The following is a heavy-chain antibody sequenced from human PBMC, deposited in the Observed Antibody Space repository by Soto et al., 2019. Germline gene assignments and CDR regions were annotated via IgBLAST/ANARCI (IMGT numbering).Heavy chain of an antibody. V-gene: IGHV1-69*18. D-gene: IGHD1-26*01. Sequence: VQMVQSGAEVKEPGSSGKVSCTNSGDTFSHYVMSWVRQAPGQGLEWMGSLAPISGSPNYAERFEGRLTISADAGTSTMYMDLRSLKYDDTAVYYCAKIGVGSRRWGQGTMVTVSS. CDR1: GDTFSHYV. J-gene: IGHJ3*01. CDR3: AKIGVGSRR. CDR2: LAPISGSP.